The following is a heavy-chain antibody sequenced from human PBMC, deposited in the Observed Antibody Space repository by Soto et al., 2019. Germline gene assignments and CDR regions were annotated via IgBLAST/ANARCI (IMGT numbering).Heavy chain of an antibody. CDR2: INAGNGNT. CDR3: ARDYSSGWYSPDSFDY. Sequence: QVQLVQSGAEVKKPGASVKVSCKASGYTFTSYAMHWVRQAPGQRLEWMGWINAGNGNTKYSQKFQGRVTITRDTXATXAYMELSSLRSEDTAVYYCARDYSSGWYSPDSFDYWGQGTLVTVSS. J-gene: IGHJ4*02. CDR1: GYTFTSYA. V-gene: IGHV1-3*01. D-gene: IGHD6-19*01.